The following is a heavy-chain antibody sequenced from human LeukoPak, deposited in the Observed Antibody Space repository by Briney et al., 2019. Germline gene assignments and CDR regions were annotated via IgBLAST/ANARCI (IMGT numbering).Heavy chain of an antibody. CDR3: ARHYYGSGSAY. CDR1: GGSISSSSYY. V-gene: IGHV4-39*01. Sequence: SETLSLTCTVSGGSISSSSYYWGWIRQPPGKGLEWIGSIYYSGSTYYNPSLKSRVIISVDTSKNQFSLKLSSVTAADTAVYYCARHYYGSGSAYWGQGTLVTVSS. D-gene: IGHD3-10*01. J-gene: IGHJ4*02. CDR2: IYYSGST.